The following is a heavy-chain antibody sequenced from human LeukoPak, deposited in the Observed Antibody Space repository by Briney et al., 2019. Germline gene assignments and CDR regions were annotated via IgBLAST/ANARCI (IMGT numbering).Heavy chain of an antibody. Sequence: TSETLSLTCAVSGGSISSYYWSWIRQPPGKGLDWIGYIYYSGSTNYNPSLKSRVTISVDTSKNQFSLKLSSVTAADTAVYYCARDLGRSGGSFLTWGQGTLVTVSS. D-gene: IGHD2-15*01. J-gene: IGHJ5*02. CDR2: IYYSGST. V-gene: IGHV4-59*01. CDR3: ARDLGRSGGSFLT. CDR1: GGSISSYY.